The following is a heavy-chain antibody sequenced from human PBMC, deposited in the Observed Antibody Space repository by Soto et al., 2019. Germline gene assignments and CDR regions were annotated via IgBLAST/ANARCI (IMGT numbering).Heavy chain of an antibody. Sequence: QVQLVESGGGVVQPGRSLRLSCAASGFTFSSYGMHWVRQAPGKGLEWVAVIWYDGSNKYYADSVKCRFTISRDNSKNTLYLQMNSLRAEDTAVYYCARDRYSSGWYDLDCWGQGTLVTFSS. CDR3: ARDRYSSGWYDLDC. D-gene: IGHD6-19*01. V-gene: IGHV3-33*01. J-gene: IGHJ4*02. CDR2: IWYDGSNK. CDR1: GFTFSSYG.